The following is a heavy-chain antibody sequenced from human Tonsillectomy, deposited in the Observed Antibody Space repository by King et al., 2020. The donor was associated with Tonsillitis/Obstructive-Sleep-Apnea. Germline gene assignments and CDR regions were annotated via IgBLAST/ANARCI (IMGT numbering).Heavy chain of an antibody. CDR2: IYPGDYDT. J-gene: IGHJ4*02. V-gene: IGHV5-51*01. CDR1: GFSFTSYW. D-gene: IGHD1-26*01. CDR3: ARAPSGTFSPYSLDF. Sequence: QLVQSGAEVKKPGESLKISCTTSGFSFTSYWIGWVRRMPGKGLEWMGIIYPGDYDTRYSPSFQGHVTISADESLSTAYLQWSSLKASDTAIYYCARAPSGTFSPYSLDFWGQGTLVTVSS.